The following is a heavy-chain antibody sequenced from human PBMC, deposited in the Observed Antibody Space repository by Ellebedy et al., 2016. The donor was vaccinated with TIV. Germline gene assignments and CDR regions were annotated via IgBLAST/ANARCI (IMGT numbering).Heavy chain of an antibody. D-gene: IGHD6-19*01. V-gene: IGHV3-23*01. CDR1: GLTFNNYA. CDR2: ISHTGSRT. CDR3: AKGRGGGSDSSAPRYYFDS. J-gene: IGHJ4*02. Sequence: PGGSLRLSCAASGLTFNNYAMSWVRQAPGKGLEWVSTISHTGSRTYYANSVEGRFIISRDNSKRTLYLQMNSLRAEDTAVYYCAKGRGGGSDSSAPRYYFDSWGLGTLVTVSS.